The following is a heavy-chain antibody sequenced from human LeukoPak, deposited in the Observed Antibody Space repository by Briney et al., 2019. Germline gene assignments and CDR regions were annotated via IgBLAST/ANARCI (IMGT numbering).Heavy chain of an antibody. V-gene: IGHV2-5*02. D-gene: IGHD6-13*01. CDR2: IYWDDDK. J-gene: IGHJ6*02. CDR1: GFSLSTSGVG. CDR3: AHTPYPPYSSSWYSHYYYGMDV. Sequence: SGPTLVKPTQTLTLTCTFSGFSLSTSGVGVGWIRQPPGKALEWLALIYWDDDKRYSPSLKSRLTITKDTSKNQVVLTMTNMDPVDTATYYCAHTPYPPYSSSWYSHYYYGMDVWGQGTTVTVSS.